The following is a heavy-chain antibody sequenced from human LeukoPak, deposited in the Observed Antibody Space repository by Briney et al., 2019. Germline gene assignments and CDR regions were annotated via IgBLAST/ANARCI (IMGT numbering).Heavy chain of an antibody. V-gene: IGHV4-59*01. CDR1: GGSISSYC. CDR3: TKATQWLAFDY. CDR2: IYYSGST. Sequence: SETLSLTCTVSGGSISSYCWSWIRQPPGKGLEWIGYIYYSGSTNYNPSLKSRVTISVDTSKNQLSLQLTSVTAADTAVYYCTKATQWLAFDYWGRGTLVTVSS. D-gene: IGHD6-19*01. J-gene: IGHJ4*02.